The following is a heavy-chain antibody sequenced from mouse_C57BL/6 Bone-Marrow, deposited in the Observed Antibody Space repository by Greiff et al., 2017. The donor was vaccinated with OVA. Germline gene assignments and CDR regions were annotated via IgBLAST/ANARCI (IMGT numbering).Heavy chain of an antibody. CDR2: INPDSSTI. CDR3: ARGGYYDYDGGGFYYAMDY. D-gene: IGHD2-4*01. V-gene: IGHV4-1*01. J-gene: IGHJ4*01. CDR1: GIDFSRYW. Sequence: VQLQQSGGGLVQPGGSLKLSCAASGIDFSRYWMSWVRRAPGKGLEWIGEINPDSSTINYAPSLKDKFIISRDNAKNTLYLQMSKVRSEDTALYYCARGGYYDYDGGGFYYAMDYWGQGTSVTVSS.